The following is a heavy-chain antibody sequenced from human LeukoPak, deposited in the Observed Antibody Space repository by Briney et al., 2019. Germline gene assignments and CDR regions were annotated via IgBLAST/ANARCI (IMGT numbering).Heavy chain of an antibody. V-gene: IGHV4-31*03. J-gene: IGHJ5*02. D-gene: IGHD6-13*01. CDR3: ARATSSWYPVGWFDP. CDR1: GGSISSGAYF. Sequence: SETLSLTCTVSGGSISSGAYFWSWFRQHPEKGLEWIGHIYYSGSTYYNPSLKSRPTISIDKSKNQFSLKLSSVTVADTAVYFCARATSSWYPVGWFDPWAQGTLVIV. CDR2: IYYSGST.